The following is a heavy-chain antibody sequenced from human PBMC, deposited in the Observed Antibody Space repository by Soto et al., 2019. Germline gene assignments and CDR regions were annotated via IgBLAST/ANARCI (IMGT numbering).Heavy chain of an antibody. V-gene: IGHV4-4*02. J-gene: IGHJ4*02. D-gene: IGHD6-13*01. CDR2: IYHSGST. Sequence: QVQLQESGPGLVKPSGTLSLTCAVSGGSISSSNWWSWVRQPPGKGLEWIGEIYHSGSTNYNPSLKSRVPLSGDKYKTQFSLKLSSVTAADTAVYYCARAAMGGSSWPFDYWGQGTLVTVSS. CDR1: GGSISSSNW. CDR3: ARAAMGGSSWPFDY.